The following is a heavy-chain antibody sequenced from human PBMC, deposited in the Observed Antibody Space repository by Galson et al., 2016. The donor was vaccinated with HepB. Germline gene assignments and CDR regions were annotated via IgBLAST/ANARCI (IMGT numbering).Heavy chain of an antibody. CDR3: TVYQAQYLRSFDV. J-gene: IGHJ3*01. V-gene: IGHV1-3*01. Sequence: SVKVSCKASGYTFTNNAIHWVRQAPGQGLEWMGWITAGNGNTKYSEKFQGRLTLTRDTSASTAYMELSSLTSEDAAVYYCTVYQAQYLRSFDVWGQGTMVTVSS. D-gene: IGHD6-13*01. CDR2: ITAGNGNT. CDR1: GYTFTNNA.